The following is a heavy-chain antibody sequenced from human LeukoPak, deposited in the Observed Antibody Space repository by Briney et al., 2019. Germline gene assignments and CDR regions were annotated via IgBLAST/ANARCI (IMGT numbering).Heavy chain of an antibody. CDR2: INWNGGST. Sequence: PGGSLRLSCGASGFTFSSYEMNWVRQAPGKGLEWGSGINWNGGSTGYADSVKSRFTISRDNAKNSLYLQMNSLRAEDTALYYCARTESTYYYGSGSYFLGAFDIRGQGTMVTVSS. CDR3: ARTESTYYYGSGSYFLGAFDI. D-gene: IGHD3-10*01. V-gene: IGHV3-20*04. CDR1: GFTFSSYE. J-gene: IGHJ3*02.